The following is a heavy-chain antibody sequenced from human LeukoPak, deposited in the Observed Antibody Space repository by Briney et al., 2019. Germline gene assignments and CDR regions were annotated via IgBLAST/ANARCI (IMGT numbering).Heavy chain of an antibody. CDR3: AAFLYSSSWYYFDY. Sequence: SETLSLTCTVSGGSISSSSYYWGWIRQPPGKGLEWIGSIYYSGSTYYNPSLKSRVTISVDTSKNHFSLKLSSVTAADTAVYYCAAFLYSSSWYYFDYWGQGTLVTVSS. CDR1: GGSISSSSYY. CDR2: IYYSGST. V-gene: IGHV4-39*01. J-gene: IGHJ4*02. D-gene: IGHD6-13*01.